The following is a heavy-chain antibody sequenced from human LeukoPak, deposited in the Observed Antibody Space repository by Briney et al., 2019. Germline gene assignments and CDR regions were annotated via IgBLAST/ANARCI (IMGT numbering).Heavy chain of an antibody. D-gene: IGHD2-2*01. CDR3: AREYCSSTSCLYDY. J-gene: IGHJ4*02. V-gene: IGHV3-48*01. Sequence: GGSLRLSCAASGFTFSSYGMNWVRQAPGKGLEWVSYISSSSSTIYYADSVKGRFTISRDKAKNSLYLLMNSLRAEDTAVYYCAREYCSSTSCLYDYWGQGTLVTVSS. CDR2: ISSSSSTI. CDR1: GFTFSSYG.